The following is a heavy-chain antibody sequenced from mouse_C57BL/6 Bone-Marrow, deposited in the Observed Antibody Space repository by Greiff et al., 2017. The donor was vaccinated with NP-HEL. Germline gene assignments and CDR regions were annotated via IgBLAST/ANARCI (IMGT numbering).Heavy chain of an antibody. V-gene: IGHV1-15*01. D-gene: IGHD1-1*01. J-gene: IGHJ3*01. CDR3: TRYYYGSSSWFAY. CDR2: IDPETGGT. CDR1: GYTFTDYE. Sequence: QVQLKESGAELVRPGASVTLSCKASGYTFTDYEMHWVKQTPGHGLEWIGAIDPETGGTAYNQKFKGKAILTADKSSSTAYMELRSLTSEDSAVYYCTRYYYGSSSWFAYWGQGALVTVSA.